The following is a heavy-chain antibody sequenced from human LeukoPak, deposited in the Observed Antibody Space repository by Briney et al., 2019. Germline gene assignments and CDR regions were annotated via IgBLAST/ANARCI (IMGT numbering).Heavy chain of an antibody. CDR3: ATRPSGSDRFLPYFDY. D-gene: IGHD1-1*01. Sequence: SETLSLTCTVSGGSVRRDSYYWSWIRQSPGKGLEWIGYIYYSGSTSYNPSLKSRVTMSVDTSKNQVSLKLSSVTAADTAVYYCATRPSGSDRFLPYFDYWGQGALVTVPS. J-gene: IGHJ4*02. CDR1: GGSVRRDSYY. CDR2: IYYSGST. V-gene: IGHV4-61*01.